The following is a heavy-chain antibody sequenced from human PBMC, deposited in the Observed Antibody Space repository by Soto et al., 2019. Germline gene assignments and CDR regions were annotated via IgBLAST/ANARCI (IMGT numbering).Heavy chain of an antibody. J-gene: IGHJ6*02. CDR3: ARTVTIFGVEDYGMDV. CDR2: IWYDGSNK. V-gene: IGHV3-33*01. Sequence: LRLSCAASGFTFSSYGMHWVRQAPGKGLEWVAVIWYDGSNKYYADSVKGRFTISRDNSKNTLYLQMNSLRAEDTAVYYCARTVTIFGVEDYGMDVWGQGTTVTVSS. D-gene: IGHD3-3*01. CDR1: GFTFSSYG.